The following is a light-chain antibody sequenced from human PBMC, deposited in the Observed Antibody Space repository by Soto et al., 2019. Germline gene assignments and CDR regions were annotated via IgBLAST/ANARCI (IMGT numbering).Light chain of an antibody. CDR1: QSINNY. V-gene: IGKV3-11*01. J-gene: IGKJ4*01. Sequence: EIVLTQSPVTLSLSPGERATLSCRASQSINNYLAWYQQKPGQPPRLLIYDASNRATAIPVRFSGSGSGTDFTLTISSLEPEDSAVYYCKYSGIWPPGATFGGGTKVEIK. CDR2: DAS. CDR3: KYSGIWPPGAT.